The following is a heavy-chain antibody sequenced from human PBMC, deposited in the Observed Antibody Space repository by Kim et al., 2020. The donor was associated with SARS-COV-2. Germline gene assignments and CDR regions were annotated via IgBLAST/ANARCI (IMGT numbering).Heavy chain of an antibody. CDR1: GFTFSSYA. CDR3: AKAGLDPGGDYDSSGYYALFEY. Sequence: GGSLRLSCAASGFTFSSYAMSWVRQAPGKGLEWVSAISGSGGSTYYADSVKGRFTISRDTSKNTLYLQMNSLRDEDTAVYYCAKAGLDPGGDYDSSGYYALFEYRGQGVLVSVPS. CDR2: ISGSGGST. D-gene: IGHD3-22*01. J-gene: IGHJ4*02. V-gene: IGHV3-23*01.